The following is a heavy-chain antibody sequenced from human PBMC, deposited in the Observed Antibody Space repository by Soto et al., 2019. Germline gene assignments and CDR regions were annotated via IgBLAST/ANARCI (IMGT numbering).Heavy chain of an antibody. CDR1: GCSISTGYY. V-gene: IGHV4-38-2*02. D-gene: IGHD6-13*01. CDR3: ARFYPCSVDHAGLLAF. J-gene: IGHJ1*01. CDR2: VYRSGAA. Sequence: SETLSHTCTVSGCSISTGYYWAWVRQSQGEGLEWIGSVYRSGAAYYSPTLKSRVTISVDTSKNQVSLHLKSVTAADAAVYYCARFYPCSVDHAGLLAFWGQG.